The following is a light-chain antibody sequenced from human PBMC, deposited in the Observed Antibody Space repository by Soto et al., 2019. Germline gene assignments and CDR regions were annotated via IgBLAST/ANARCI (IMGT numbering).Light chain of an antibody. V-gene: IGLV2-8*01. CDR1: SSDVGGYTY. CDR2: EVS. CDR3: TSYAGSNNVL. J-gene: IGLJ2*01. Sequence: QSVLTQPPSESGSPGQSVTISCTGTSSDVGGYTYVSWYQQHSGNAPKLMIYEVSKRPSGVPDRFSGSKSGNTASLTVSGLQAEDEADYYCTSYAGSNNVLFGGGTKLTVL.